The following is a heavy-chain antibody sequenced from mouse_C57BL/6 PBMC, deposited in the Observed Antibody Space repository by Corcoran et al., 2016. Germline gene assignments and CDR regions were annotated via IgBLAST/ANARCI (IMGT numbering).Heavy chain of an antibody. J-gene: IGHJ1*03. D-gene: IGHD1-1*01. CDR2: INPNNGGT. Sequence: EVQLQQSGPELVKPGASVKISCKASGYTFTDYYMNWVKQSHGKSLEWIGDINPNNGGTSYNQKFKGKATLTVDKSSSTAYMELRSLTSEDSAVYYCAKSSYWYFDVWDTGTTVTVSS. CDR3: AKSSYWYFDV. CDR1: GYTFTDYY. V-gene: IGHV1-26*01.